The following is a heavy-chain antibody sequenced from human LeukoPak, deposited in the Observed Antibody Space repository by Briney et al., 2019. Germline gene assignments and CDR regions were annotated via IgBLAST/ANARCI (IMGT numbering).Heavy chain of an antibody. CDR3: ARLTGTLAPPDIFGLDV. Sequence: GESLKISCKASGYDFRSYWIVWVRQMPGHGLECLGIFYPDDSDARYSPSHQGQATISVDNSVNTAYLQWGGLTASDTAIYYCARLTGTLAPPDIFGLDVWGQGTSVIVSS. V-gene: IGHV5-51*01. D-gene: IGHD4-11*01. CDR1: GYDFRSYW. CDR2: FYPDDSDA. J-gene: IGHJ6*02.